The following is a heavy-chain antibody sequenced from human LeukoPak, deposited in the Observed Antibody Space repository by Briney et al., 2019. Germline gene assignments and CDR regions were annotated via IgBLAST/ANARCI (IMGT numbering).Heavy chain of an antibody. CDR1: GFTFTSSA. CDR3: AADPYYDSSGYPLFDY. Sequence: SVKVSCKASGFTFTSSAMQWVRQARGQRLEWIGWIAVGSGNTNYAQKFQERVTITRDMSTSTAYMELSSLRSEDTAVYYCAADPYYDSSGYPLFDYWGQGTLVTVSS. D-gene: IGHD3-22*01. CDR2: IAVGSGNT. J-gene: IGHJ4*02. V-gene: IGHV1-58*02.